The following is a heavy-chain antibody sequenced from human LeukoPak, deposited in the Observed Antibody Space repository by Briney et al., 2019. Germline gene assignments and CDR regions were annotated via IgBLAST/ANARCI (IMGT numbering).Heavy chain of an antibody. D-gene: IGHD3-10*01. V-gene: IGHV4-59*01. J-gene: IGHJ4*02. Sequence: PSETLSLTCTVSGGSISSYYWSWIRQPPGKGLEWIGYIYYSGSTNYNPSLKSRVTISVDTSKNQFSLKLSSVTAADTAVYYCAREYSGYYFDYWGQGTLVTVSS. CDR1: GGSISSYY. CDR3: AREYSGYYFDY. CDR2: IYYSGST.